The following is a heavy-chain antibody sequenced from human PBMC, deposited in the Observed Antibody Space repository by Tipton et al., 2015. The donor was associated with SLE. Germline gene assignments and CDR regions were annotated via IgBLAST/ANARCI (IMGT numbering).Heavy chain of an antibody. J-gene: IGHJ3*02. V-gene: IGHV4-4*09. CDR2: IYTSGST. Sequence: GLVKPSETLSLTCTVSGGSISSYYWSWIRQPAGKGLEWIGYIYTSGSTNYNPSLKSRVTISVDTSKNQFSLKLSSVTAADTAVYYCARGGSLYCSSTSCYGAFDIWGQGTMVTVSS. D-gene: IGHD2-2*01. CDR1: GGSISSYY. CDR3: ARGGSLYCSSTSCYGAFDI.